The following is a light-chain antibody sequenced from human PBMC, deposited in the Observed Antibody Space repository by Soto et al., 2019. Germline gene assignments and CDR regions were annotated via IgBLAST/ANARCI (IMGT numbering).Light chain of an antibody. J-gene: IGKJ1*01. Sequence: DIRMTQSPSTLSASVGDRVTITCRASQSISTWLAWYQQKPGNGPKVLIYTASTLESGVPSRFSGSGSATEFTLTISSLQPDDFATYYCQQYNSHSWTFGQGTKVEIK. CDR1: QSISTW. CDR2: TAS. CDR3: QQYNSHSWT. V-gene: IGKV1-5*03.